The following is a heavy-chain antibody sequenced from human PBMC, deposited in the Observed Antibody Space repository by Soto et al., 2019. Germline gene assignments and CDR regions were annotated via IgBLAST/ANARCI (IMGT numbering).Heavy chain of an antibody. CDR1: GYTFTSYY. Sequence: GASVKVSCKASGYTFTSYYMHWVRQAPGQGLEWMGIINPSGGSTSYAQKFQGRVTMTRDTSTSTVYMELSSLRSEDTAVYYCARCGYSGYDYSPRRRFDPWGQGTLVTVSS. V-gene: IGHV1-46*03. D-gene: IGHD5-12*01. CDR2: INPSGGST. CDR3: ARCGYSGYDYSPRRRFDP. J-gene: IGHJ5*02.